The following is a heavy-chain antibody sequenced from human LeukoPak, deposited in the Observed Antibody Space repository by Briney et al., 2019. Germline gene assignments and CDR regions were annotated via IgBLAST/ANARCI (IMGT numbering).Heavy chain of an antibody. CDR1: GFTSSSYA. CDR3: AREPGIAVAGGEGGFFDH. J-gene: IGHJ4*02. V-gene: IGHV3-30-3*01. D-gene: IGHD6-19*01. Sequence: GRSLRLSCAASGFTSSSYAMHWVRQAPGKGLEWVAVISYDGSNKYYADSVKGRFTISRDNSKNTLYLQMNSLRAEDTAVYYCAREPGIAVAGGEGGFFDHWGQGTLVTVSS. CDR2: ISYDGSNK.